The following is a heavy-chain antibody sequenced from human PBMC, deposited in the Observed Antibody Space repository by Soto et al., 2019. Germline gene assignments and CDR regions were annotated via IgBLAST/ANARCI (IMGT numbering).Heavy chain of an antibody. CDR1: EYSSTTYW. CDR3: ESSYCLSTSCNLEY. J-gene: IGHJ4*02. V-gene: IGHV5-51*01. Sequence: GESLKISCKGSEYSSTTYWIGWVRQMPGKGLEWMGIIYPGDSDTRYSPSFQGQVTISADKSITTAYLQWSSLKASDTDMYYCESSYCLSTSCNLEYWGQGTLVTVSS. CDR2: IYPGDSDT. D-gene: IGHD2-2*01.